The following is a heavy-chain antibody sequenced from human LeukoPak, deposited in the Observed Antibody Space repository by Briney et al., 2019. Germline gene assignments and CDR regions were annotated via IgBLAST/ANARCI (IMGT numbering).Heavy chain of an antibody. V-gene: IGHV4-4*07. CDR3: ARLPGGDSSSVVAFDI. J-gene: IGHJ3*02. CDR1: GGSISSSY. CDR2: IYASGST. Sequence: PSETLSLTCAVSGGSISSSYWNWIRPPAGKGLEWIGRIYASGSTNFNPSLKSRVTMSVDTSKNQFSLRLNSVTAADTAVYYCARLPGGDSSSVVAFDIWGQGTVVTVSS. D-gene: IGHD2-21*02.